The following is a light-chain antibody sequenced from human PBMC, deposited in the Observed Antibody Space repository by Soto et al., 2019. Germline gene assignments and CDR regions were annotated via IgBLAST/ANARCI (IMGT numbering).Light chain of an antibody. CDR1: QSISSY. Sequence: EIVMTQSPATLSVSPGERATLSCWASQSISSYLAWYQQKPGQAPRLLIYDASNRATGVPARFTGSGSETDFTLTISRLEPEDFAVYYCQQYGSTPTFGQGTKVDIK. V-gene: IGKV3-20*01. J-gene: IGKJ1*01. CDR2: DAS. CDR3: QQYGSTPT.